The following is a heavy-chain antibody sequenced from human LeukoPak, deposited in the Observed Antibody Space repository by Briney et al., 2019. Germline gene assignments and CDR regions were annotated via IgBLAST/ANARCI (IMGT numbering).Heavy chain of an antibody. CDR2: INPDGSTT. Sequence: GGSLRLSCAASGFTFSDYWLHWVRQAPGKGLVWVSIINPDGSTTSYADSVKGRFTISRDNAKNTLYLQMNSLRAEDTAVYYCARSTINRGHLPAAIGYWGQGTLVTVSS. CDR1: GFTFSDYW. CDR3: ARSTINRGHLPAAIGY. J-gene: IGHJ4*02. D-gene: IGHD2-2*01. V-gene: IGHV3-74*01.